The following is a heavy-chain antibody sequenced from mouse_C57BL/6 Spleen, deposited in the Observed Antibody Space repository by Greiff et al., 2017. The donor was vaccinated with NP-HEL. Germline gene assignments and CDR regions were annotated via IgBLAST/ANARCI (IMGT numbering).Heavy chain of an antibody. D-gene: IGHD2-3*01. V-gene: IGHV1-26*01. Sequence: EVQLQQSGPELVKPGASVKISCKASGYTFTDYYMNWVKQSHGKSLEWIGDINPNNGGTSYNQKFKGKATLTVDKSSSTAYMELRSLTSEDSAVYYCGYDGYSFAYWGQGTLVTVSA. J-gene: IGHJ3*01. CDR1: GYTFTDYY. CDR2: INPNNGGT. CDR3: GYDGYSFAY.